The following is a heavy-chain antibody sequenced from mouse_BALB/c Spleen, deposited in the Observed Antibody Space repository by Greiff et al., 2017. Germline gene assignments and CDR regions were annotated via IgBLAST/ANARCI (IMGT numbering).Heavy chain of an antibody. J-gene: IGHJ2*01. CDR2: IDPANGNT. V-gene: IGHV14-3*02. D-gene: IGHD2-2*01. Sequence: EVQLQQSGAELVKPGASVKLSCTASGFNIKDTYMHWVKQRPEQGLEWIGRIDPANGNTKYDPKFQGKATITADTSSNTAYLQLSSLTSEDTAVYYCATPLWLRQRGFDYWGQGTTLTVSS. CDR1: GFNIKDTY. CDR3: ATPLWLRQRGFDY.